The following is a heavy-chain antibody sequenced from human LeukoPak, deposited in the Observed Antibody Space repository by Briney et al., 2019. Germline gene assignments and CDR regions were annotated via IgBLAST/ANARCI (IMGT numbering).Heavy chain of an antibody. CDR2: VSSSAKTT. Sequence: GGSLRLSCAAPGFSFSTYAMVWVRQAPGKGLEWVSAVSSSAKTTYYADSVEGRFTISRDNSKNTLYLQMNSLRAEDTAVYYCAKDEDYWGQGTLVTVSS. V-gene: IGHV3-23*01. J-gene: IGHJ4*02. CDR3: AKDEDY. CDR1: GFSFSTYA.